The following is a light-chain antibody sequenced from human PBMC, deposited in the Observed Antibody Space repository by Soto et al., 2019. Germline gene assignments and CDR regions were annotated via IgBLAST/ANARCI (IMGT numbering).Light chain of an antibody. Sequence: ETVMTQSPATLSVSPGERATLSCRAGQSISNNLAWYQQNPGQAPRLLIYGATTRATGITSRFSGSGSGTEFTLTISSLQSEDFAVYYCQQYNNWPLTFGGGTKVEIK. CDR1: QSISNN. CDR3: QQYNNWPLT. V-gene: IGKV3-15*01. J-gene: IGKJ4*01. CDR2: GAT.